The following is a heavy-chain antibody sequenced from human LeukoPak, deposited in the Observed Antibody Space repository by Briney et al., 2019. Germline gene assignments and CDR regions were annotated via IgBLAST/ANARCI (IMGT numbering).Heavy chain of an antibody. CDR3: ARTPILIAVAGTWYFDL. V-gene: IGHV1-8*01. CDR2: MNPNSGNT. J-gene: IGHJ2*01. CDR1: GYTFTSYD. Sequence: ASVKVSCKASGYTFTSYDINWVRQATGQGLEWMGWMNPNSGNTGYAQKLQGRVTMTTDTSTSTAYMELRSLRSDDTAVYYCARTPILIAVAGTWYFDLWGRGTLVTVSS. D-gene: IGHD6-19*01.